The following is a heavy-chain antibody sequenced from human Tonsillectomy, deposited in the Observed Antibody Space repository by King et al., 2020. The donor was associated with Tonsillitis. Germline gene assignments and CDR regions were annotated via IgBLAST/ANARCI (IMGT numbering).Heavy chain of an antibody. CDR3: ASKIIDAGDTNFDY. V-gene: IGHV3-30*04. Sequence: VQLVESGGGVVQPGKSLRLSCAASGFAFSSFSMHWVRQAPGKGLEWVAVISRDGSSEYYADSVKGRFTISRDNSKNTLYLQMNTLTSADAAVYYCASKIIDAGDTNFDYWGQGTLVTVSS. CDR1: GFAFSSFS. CDR2: ISRDGSSE. D-gene: IGHD2-21*02. J-gene: IGHJ4*02.